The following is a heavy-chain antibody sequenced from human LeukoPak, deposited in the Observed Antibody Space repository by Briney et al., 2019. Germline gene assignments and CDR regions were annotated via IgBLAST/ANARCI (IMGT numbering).Heavy chain of an antibody. Sequence: SVKVSCKASGGTFSSYAISWVRQAPGQGLEWMGGIIPIFGTANYAQKFQGRVTITADGSTSTAYMELSSLRSEDTAVYHCAREGHYYDSSGYYYEVPDYWGQGTLVTVSS. J-gene: IGHJ4*02. CDR2: IIPIFGTA. CDR3: AREGHYYDSSGYYYEVPDY. D-gene: IGHD3-22*01. CDR1: GGTFSSYA. V-gene: IGHV1-69*13.